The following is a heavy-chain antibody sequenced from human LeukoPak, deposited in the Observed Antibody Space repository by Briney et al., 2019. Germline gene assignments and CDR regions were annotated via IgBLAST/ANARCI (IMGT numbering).Heavy chain of an antibody. D-gene: IGHD3-10*01. CDR1: GYSFTSYW. CDR2: IYPGDSDT. J-gene: IGHJ6*02. Sequence: GESLKISCKGSGYSFTSYWIGWVRQMPGKGLEWMGIIYPGDSDTRYSPSFQGQVTISADKSISTAYLQWSSLKASDTAMYYCARLGAPFYGSGDYYYYGMDVWGQGTTVTVSS. V-gene: IGHV5-51*01. CDR3: ARLGAPFYGSGDYYYYGMDV.